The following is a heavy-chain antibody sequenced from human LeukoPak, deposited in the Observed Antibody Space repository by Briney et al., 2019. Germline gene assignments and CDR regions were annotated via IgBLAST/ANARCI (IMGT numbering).Heavy chain of an antibody. D-gene: IGHD3-10*01. Sequence: PSETLSLTCTLSGGSLSSSSHFWGWTRHPPGKGLEWIGSIFYSGSTNHNPSLKSRVTISVDTSKNQFSLKLSSVTAADTAVYYSARSYGSGSSSWFDPWGQGTLVTVSS. J-gene: IGHJ5*02. V-gene: IGHV4-39*07. CDR2: IFYSGST. CDR3: ARSYGSGSSSWFDP. CDR1: GGSLSSSSHF.